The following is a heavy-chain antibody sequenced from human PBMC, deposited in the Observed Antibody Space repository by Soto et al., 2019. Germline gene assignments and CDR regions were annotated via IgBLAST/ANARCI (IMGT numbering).Heavy chain of an antibody. D-gene: IGHD4-17*01. CDR3: ARMGHREQKTTVLGYLER. J-gene: IGHJ4*03. CDR1: GFSFISYT. Sequence: GGSLILSCAASGFSFISYTMHWARQAPGKGLEWVAAISYDGSNKNYADSVKGRFTISRDNSKNTLYVQMNSLRAEDTAVYYCARMGHREQKTTVLGYLERWGQGTLGTVAS. CDR2: ISYDGSNK. V-gene: IGHV3-30-3*01.